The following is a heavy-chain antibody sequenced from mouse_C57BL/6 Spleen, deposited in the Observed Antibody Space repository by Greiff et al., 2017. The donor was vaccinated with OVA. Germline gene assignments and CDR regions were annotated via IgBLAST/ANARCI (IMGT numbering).Heavy chain of an antibody. CDR2: IYPGDGDT. CDR1: GYAFSSSW. V-gene: IGHV1-82*01. CDR3: ARERDYGSSYPYYAMDY. D-gene: IGHD1-1*01. J-gene: IGHJ4*01. Sequence: QVQLQQSGPELVKPGASVKISCKASGYAFSSSWMNWVKQRPGKGLEWIGRIYPGDGDTNYNGKFKGKATLTADKSSSTASMQLSSLTSEDSAVYFCARERDYGSSYPYYAMDYWGQGTSVTVSS.